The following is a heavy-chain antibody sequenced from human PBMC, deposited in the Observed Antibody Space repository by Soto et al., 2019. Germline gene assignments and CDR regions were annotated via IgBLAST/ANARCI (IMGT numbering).Heavy chain of an antibody. Sequence: ASVKVSCKASGYMFISYAFSWVRQAPGQGLEWMGWINAGNGNTKYSQKFQGRVTITRDTSASTAYMELSSLRSEDTAVYYCARRSLTVPSYYYYMDVWGKGTTVTVSS. CDR2: INAGNGNT. CDR3: ARRSLTVPSYYYYMDV. D-gene: IGHD2-2*01. V-gene: IGHV1-3*01. CDR1: GYMFISYA. J-gene: IGHJ6*03.